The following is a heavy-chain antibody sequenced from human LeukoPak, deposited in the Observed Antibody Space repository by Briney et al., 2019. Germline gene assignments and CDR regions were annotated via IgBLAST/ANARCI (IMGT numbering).Heavy chain of an antibody. CDR1: GFTFSSYG. J-gene: IGHJ4*02. D-gene: IGHD5-18*01. V-gene: IGHV3-30*02. CDR2: IRYDGSNK. Sequence: GGSLRLSCAASGFTFSSYGMHWVRQAPGKGLEWVAFIRYDGSNKYYADSVKGRLTISRDNSKNTLYLQMNSLRAEDTAVYYCAKDSSLERGYSYGFFDYWGQGTLVTVSS. CDR3: AKDSSLERGYSYGFFDY.